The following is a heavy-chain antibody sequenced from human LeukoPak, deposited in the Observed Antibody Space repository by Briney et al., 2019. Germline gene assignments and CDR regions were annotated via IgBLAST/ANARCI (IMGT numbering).Heavy chain of an antibody. D-gene: IGHD6-19*01. J-gene: IGHJ4*02. CDR2: IWYDGSNK. V-gene: IGHV3-33*08. CDR3: ARDSYPYSSGWYPNDY. CDR1: GFTFSSYA. Sequence: GGSLRLSCAASGFTFSSYAMSWVRQAPGKGLEWVAVIWYDGSNKYYADSVKGRFTISRDNSKNTLYLQMNSLRAEDTAVYYCARDSYPYSSGWYPNDYWGQGTLVTVSS.